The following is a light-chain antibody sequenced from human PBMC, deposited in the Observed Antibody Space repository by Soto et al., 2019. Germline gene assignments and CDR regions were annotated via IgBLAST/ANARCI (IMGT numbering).Light chain of an antibody. Sequence: QSALTQPASVSGSPGQSITISCTGTISDIGLYKFVSWYQHHPGKAPKLIIYDVSSRASGISTRFSGSKSGNTASLTISGLQAEDEADYYCPSYTTGNILVFFGGGTKLTVL. J-gene: IGLJ2*01. CDR2: DVS. CDR1: ISDIGLYKF. V-gene: IGLV2-14*03. CDR3: PSYTTGNILVF.